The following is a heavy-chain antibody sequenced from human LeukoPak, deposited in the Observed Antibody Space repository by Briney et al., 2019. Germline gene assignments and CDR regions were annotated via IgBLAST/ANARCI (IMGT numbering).Heavy chain of an antibody. CDR1: GFTFSSYS. CDR3: AKDREYYCSSTSCYTGAGGY. V-gene: IGHV3-21*04. J-gene: IGHJ4*02. Sequence: GGSLRLSCAASGFTFSSYSMNWVRQAPGKGLEWVSSISSSSSYIYYADSVKGRFTISRDNSKNTLYLQMNSLRAEDTAVYYCAKDREYYCSSTSCYTGAGGYWGQGTLVTVSS. D-gene: IGHD2-2*02. CDR2: ISSSSSYI.